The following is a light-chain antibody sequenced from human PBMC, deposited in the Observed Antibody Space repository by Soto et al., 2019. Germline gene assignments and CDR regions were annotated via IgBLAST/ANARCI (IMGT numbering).Light chain of an antibody. CDR3: GSYAGSNIVI. CDR2: EVS. Sequence: QSALTQPPSASGSPGQSVTISCTGTSSDVGGYNYVSWYQQHPGKAPKLMIYEVSKRPSGVPDRFSGSKSGNTASLTVSGLKAEDEAAYYCGSYAGSNIVIFGGGTQLTVL. V-gene: IGLV2-8*01. CDR1: SSDVGGYNY. J-gene: IGLJ2*01.